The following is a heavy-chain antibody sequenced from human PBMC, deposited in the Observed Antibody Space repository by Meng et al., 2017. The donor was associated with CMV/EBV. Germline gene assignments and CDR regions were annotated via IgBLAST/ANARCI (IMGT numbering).Heavy chain of an antibody. CDR3: ASVGIAAAGTADY. CDR2: IIPIFGTA. D-gene: IGHD6-13*01. Sequence: SVKVSCKASGGTFSSYAISWVRQAPGQGLEWMGGIIPIFGTANYAQKFQGRVTITTDESTSTAYMELSSLRSEDTAVYYCASVGIAAAGTADYWGQGTLVTVSS. CDR1: GGTFSSYA. J-gene: IGHJ4*02. V-gene: IGHV1-69*05.